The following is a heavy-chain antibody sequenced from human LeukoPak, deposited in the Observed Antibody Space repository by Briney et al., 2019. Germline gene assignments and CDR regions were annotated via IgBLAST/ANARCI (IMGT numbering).Heavy chain of an antibody. Sequence: GGSLRLSCAASGFTFSSYAMHWVRQAPGKGLEWVAVISYDGSNKYYADSVKGRFTISRDNSKNTLYLQMNSLRAEDTAVYYCARRRLRHRSFDYWGQGTLVTVSS. CDR1: GFTFSSYA. CDR3: ARRRLRHRSFDY. D-gene: IGHD6-25*01. V-gene: IGHV3-30-3*01. J-gene: IGHJ4*02. CDR2: ISYDGSNK.